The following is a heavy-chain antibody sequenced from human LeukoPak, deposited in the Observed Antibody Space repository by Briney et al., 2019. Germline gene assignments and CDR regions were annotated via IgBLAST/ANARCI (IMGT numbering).Heavy chain of an antibody. CDR2: ISYSGST. V-gene: IGHV4-31*03. CDR1: GGSINSDGYY. D-gene: IGHD4-23*01. CDR3: ATEKGGKTR. J-gene: IGHJ4*02. Sequence: SQTLSLTCTVSGGSINSDGYYWSWIRQHPGKGLEWIGYISYSGSTYSNPSLESRATMSADTSKNQFSLNLSSVTAADTAVYYCATEKGGKTRWGQGALVTVSS.